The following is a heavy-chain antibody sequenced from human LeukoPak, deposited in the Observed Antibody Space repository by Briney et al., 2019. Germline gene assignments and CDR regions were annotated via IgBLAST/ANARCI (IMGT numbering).Heavy chain of an antibody. CDR3: ARAVLLGTDFDY. D-gene: IGHD5-18*01. CDR2: ISAYNGNT. Sequence: ASVKVSCKASGYTLTSYGISWVRQAPGQGLEWMGWISAYNGNTRYAQKLQGRVTMTTDSSTSTAYMELSSLRSEDTAVYYCARAVLLGTDFDYWGQGTLVTVSS. J-gene: IGHJ4*02. CDR1: GYTLTSYG. V-gene: IGHV1-18*01.